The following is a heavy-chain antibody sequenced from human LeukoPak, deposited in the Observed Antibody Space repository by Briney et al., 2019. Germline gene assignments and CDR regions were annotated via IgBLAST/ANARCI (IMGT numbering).Heavy chain of an antibody. V-gene: IGHV3-23*01. CDR3: AKDARRTNGWYFFDY. Sequence: GGSLGLSCAASGFAFSSLAMGWVRQAPGQGLEWVSVISDSGSLTYYADSVKGRFTISRDNSKNTLFLQMNSMRAEDTSVYYCAKDARRTNGWYFFDYWGQGTLVTVSS. CDR2: ISDSGSLT. J-gene: IGHJ4*02. CDR1: GFAFSSLA. D-gene: IGHD6-19*01.